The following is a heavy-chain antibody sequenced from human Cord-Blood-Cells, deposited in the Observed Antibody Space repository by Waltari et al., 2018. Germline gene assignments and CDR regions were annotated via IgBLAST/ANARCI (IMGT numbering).Heavy chain of an antibody. J-gene: IGHJ4*02. Sequence: QWQLQESGPGLVQPSETLSLPGTVSGGPLSSSRYYWGWFRRPPGKGLGWIGSFYYSGGTNYNPSLKSRVTIYVDTSKNQFSLKLSSVTAADTAVYYGARHGRGVVVADTYWGQGTLVTVSS. CDR2: FYYSGGT. V-gene: IGHV4-39*01. CDR1: GGPLSSSRYY. D-gene: IGHD2-15*01. CDR3: ARHGRGVVVADTY.